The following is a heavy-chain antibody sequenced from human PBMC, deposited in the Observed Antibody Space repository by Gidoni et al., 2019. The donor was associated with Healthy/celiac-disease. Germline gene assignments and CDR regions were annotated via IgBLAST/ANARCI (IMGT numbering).Heavy chain of an antibody. CDR2: ISSSGSTI. V-gene: IGHV3-48*03. D-gene: IGHD2-15*01. Sequence: EVQLVESGGGLVQPGGALRLSCAASGFTFSSYEMNWVRQAPGKGLEWVSYISSSGSTIYYAASVQGRFTISRDNAKNSLFLQMNSLRAEDTAVYYCARYQVMRVVFDYWGQGTLVTVSS. CDR3: ARYQVMRVVFDY. J-gene: IGHJ4*02. CDR1: GFTFSSYE.